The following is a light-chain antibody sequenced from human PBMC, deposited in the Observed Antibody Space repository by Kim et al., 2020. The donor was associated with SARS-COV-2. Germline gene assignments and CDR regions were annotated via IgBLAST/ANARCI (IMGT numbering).Light chain of an antibody. V-gene: IGLV3-19*01. CDR3: NSRDTSGHLWV. CDR2: GKN. Sequence: ALGQTVRSTGQMNSLRNYYADWSQQKPGQAPVVVIYGKNNRPSGIPDRFSGSSSVDTASLTITGAQAEDEAVYYCNSRDTSGHLWVFGGGTQLTVL. J-gene: IGLJ3*02. CDR1: SLRNYY.